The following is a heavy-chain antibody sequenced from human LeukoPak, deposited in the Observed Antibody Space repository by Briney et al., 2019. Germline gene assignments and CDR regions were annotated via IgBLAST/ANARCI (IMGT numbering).Heavy chain of an antibody. CDR3: ARDPFPAGYYYYYMDV. Sequence: SETLSLTCTVSGGFISSGGYYWSWIRQHPGKGLEWIGYIYYSGSTYYNPSLKSRVTISVDTSKNQFSLKLSSVTAADTAVYYCARDPFPAGYYYYYMDVWGKGTTVTVSS. CDR2: IYYSGST. V-gene: IGHV4-31*03. CDR1: GGFISSGGYY. J-gene: IGHJ6*03.